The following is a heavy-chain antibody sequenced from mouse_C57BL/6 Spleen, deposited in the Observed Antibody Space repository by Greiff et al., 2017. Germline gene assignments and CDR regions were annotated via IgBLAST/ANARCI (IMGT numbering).Heavy chain of an antibody. D-gene: IGHD4-1*01. CDR1: GYTFTDYY. V-gene: IGHV1-26*01. J-gene: IGHJ4*01. Sequence: EVQLQQSGPELVKPGASVKISCKASGYTFTDYYLNWVKQSHGKSLEWIGDINPNNGGTSYNQKFKGKATLTVDKSSSTAYMELRSLTSEDSAVYYCARWGWDDAMDYWGQGTSVTVSS. CDR3: ARWGWDDAMDY. CDR2: INPNNGGT.